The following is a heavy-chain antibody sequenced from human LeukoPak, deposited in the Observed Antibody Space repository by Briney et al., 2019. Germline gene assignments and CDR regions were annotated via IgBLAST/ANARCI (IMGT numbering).Heavy chain of an antibody. V-gene: IGHV1-2*02. Sequence: ASVKVSCKASGYTFTAYYIHWVLQAPGQGLEWMGWINPNSGGTNYAQKFQGRVTMTRDTSINTAYMELSRLRSDDTAVYYCARDQAFVYCSGGTCYDDYWGQGSLVTVSS. CDR3: ARDQAFVYCSGGTCYDDY. D-gene: IGHD2-15*01. J-gene: IGHJ4*02. CDR1: GYTFTAYY. CDR2: INPNSGGT.